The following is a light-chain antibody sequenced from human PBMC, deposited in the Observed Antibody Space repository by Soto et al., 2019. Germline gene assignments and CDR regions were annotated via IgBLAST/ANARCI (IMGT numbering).Light chain of an antibody. CDR2: AAS. CDR3: QKYNRAPKT. J-gene: IGKJ1*01. V-gene: IGKV1-27*01. Sequence: DIPMTQSPSSLSASVGDRVTITCRASQGITDYLAWYQQRPGKVPKLLIYAASILQSGVPSRFSGSGSGTDFTLTISSLQPEDVATYYCQKYNRAPKTFGQGTKVEIK. CDR1: QGITDY.